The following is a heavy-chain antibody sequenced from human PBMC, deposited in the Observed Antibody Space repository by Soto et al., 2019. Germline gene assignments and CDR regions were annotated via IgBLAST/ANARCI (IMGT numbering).Heavy chain of an antibody. CDR2: ISGSGGST. Sequence: EVQLLESGGGLVQPGGSLRLSCAASGFTFSSYAMSWVRQAPGKGLEWVSAISGSGGSTYYADSVKGRFTISRDNSKNTLDLQMNSRRAEDTAVEYCAKGPRILDPFDPWGQGTLVTGSS. J-gene: IGHJ5*02. CDR3: AKGPRILDPFDP. V-gene: IGHV3-23*01. CDR1: GFTFSSYA. D-gene: IGHD2-15*01.